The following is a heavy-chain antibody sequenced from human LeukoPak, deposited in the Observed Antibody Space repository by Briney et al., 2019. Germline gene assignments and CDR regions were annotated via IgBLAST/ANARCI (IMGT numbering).Heavy chain of an antibody. CDR1: GYTFTSYD. V-gene: IGHV1-8*01. J-gene: IGHJ6*03. CDR3: ATNRYDFWSATYYYYYYMDV. CDR2: MNPNSGNT. D-gene: IGHD3-3*01. Sequence: ASVKVSCKASGYTFTSYDINWVRQATGQGLGWMGWMNPNSGNTGYAQKFQGRVTMTRTTSISTAYMELSSLRSEDTAVYYCATNRYDFWSATYYYYYYMDVWGKGTTVTVSS.